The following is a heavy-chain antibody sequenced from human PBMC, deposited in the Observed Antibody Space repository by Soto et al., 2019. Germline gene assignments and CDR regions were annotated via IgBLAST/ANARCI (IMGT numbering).Heavy chain of an antibody. CDR1: GFTFSSYA. J-gene: IGHJ4*02. CDR2: ISSNGGST. D-gene: IGHD5-18*01. V-gene: IGHV3-64*01. Sequence: GGSLRLSCAASGFTFSSYAMHWVRQAPGKGLEYVSAISSNGGSTYYANSVKGRFTISRDNSKNTLYLQMGSLRAEDMAVYYCARAGPGTWIQLTLIDYWGQGTLVTVSS. CDR3: ARAGPGTWIQLTLIDY.